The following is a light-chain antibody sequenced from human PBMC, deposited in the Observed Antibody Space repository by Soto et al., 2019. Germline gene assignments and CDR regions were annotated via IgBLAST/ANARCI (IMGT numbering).Light chain of an antibody. CDR1: SSDVGGYNY. CDR2: DVS. J-gene: IGLJ1*01. V-gene: IGLV2-14*01. CDR3: AAWDDSLNGPV. Sequence: QSVLTQPASVSGSPGQSITISCTGTSSDVGGYNYVSWYQQHPGKAPKLMIYDVSNRPSGVPDRFSGSKSGTSASLAISGLQSEDEADYYCAAWDDSLNGPVFGTGTKVTVL.